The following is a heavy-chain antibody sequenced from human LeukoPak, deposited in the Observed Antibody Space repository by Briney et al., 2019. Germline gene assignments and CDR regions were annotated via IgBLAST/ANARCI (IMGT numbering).Heavy chain of an antibody. CDR3: AILVGATGQVDY. V-gene: IGHV1-58*01. D-gene: IGHD1-26*01. CDR2: IVVGSGNT. Sequence: GTSVTVSCKASGFTFTSSAVQWVRQARGQRPEWIGWIVVGSGNTNYAQKFQERVTITRDMSTSTAYMELSSLRSEDTAVYYCAILVGATGQVDYWGQGTLVTVSS. CDR1: GFTFTSSA. J-gene: IGHJ4*02.